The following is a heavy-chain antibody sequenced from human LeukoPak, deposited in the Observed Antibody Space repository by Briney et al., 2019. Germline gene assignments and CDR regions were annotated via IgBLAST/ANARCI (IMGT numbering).Heavy chain of an antibody. CDR1: GFTFSRYG. CDR2: IRKDGTDK. CDR3: AKDSNWAFDY. V-gene: IGHV3-30*02. J-gene: IGHJ4*02. Sequence: PGGSLRLSCGASGFTFSRYGMHWVRQAPGKGLEWVAYIRKDGTDKYYADSVKGRFTISRDSSKNMVYLQMNGLRAEDTALYYCAKDSNWAFDYWGQGTLVSVSS. D-gene: IGHD3-16*01.